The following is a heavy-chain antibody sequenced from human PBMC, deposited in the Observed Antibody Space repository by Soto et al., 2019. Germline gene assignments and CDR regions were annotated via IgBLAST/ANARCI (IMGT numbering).Heavy chain of an antibody. CDR1: GFTFSTYG. CDR2: MSHDGSHK. J-gene: IGHJ6*02. V-gene: IGHV3-30*03. D-gene: IGHD6-19*01. CDR3: ARLPRSGWDHYYYGMDV. Sequence: QVQLVESGGGVVQAGGSLGLSCTASGFTFSTYGMHWVRQAPGKGPEWVAVMSHDGSHKAFLDSVKGRFIISRDNSKNTLYLQMNSLRPDDTAVYSCARLPRSGWDHYYYGMDVWGHGTTVIVSS.